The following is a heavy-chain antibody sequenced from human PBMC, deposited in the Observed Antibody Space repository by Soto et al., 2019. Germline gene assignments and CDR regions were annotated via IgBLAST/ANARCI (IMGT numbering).Heavy chain of an antibody. CDR1: GGTFSSYA. J-gene: IGHJ4*02. V-gene: IGHV1-69*13. CDR2: IIPIFGTA. D-gene: IGHD3-22*01. CDR3: ARGGGGAMIVVVPGYFDY. Sequence: GASVKVSCKASGGTFSSYAISWVRQAPGQGLEWMGGIIPIFGTANYAQKFQGRVTITADESTSTAYMEPSSLRSEDTAVYYCARGGGGAMIVVVPGYFDYWGQGTLVTVSS.